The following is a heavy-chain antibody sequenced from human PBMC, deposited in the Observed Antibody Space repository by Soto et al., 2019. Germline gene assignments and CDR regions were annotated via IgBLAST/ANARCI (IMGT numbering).Heavy chain of an antibody. Sequence: ASVKVSCKASGYTFTSYGISWVRQAPGQGLEWMGWISAYNGNTNYAQKLQGRVTMTTDTSTSTAYMELRSLRSDDTAVYYCARAALGYCSSTSCPLGSWFDPWGQGTLVTVPS. CDR2: ISAYNGNT. V-gene: IGHV1-18*01. CDR3: ARAALGYCSSTSCPLGSWFDP. D-gene: IGHD2-2*03. CDR1: GYTFTSYG. J-gene: IGHJ5*02.